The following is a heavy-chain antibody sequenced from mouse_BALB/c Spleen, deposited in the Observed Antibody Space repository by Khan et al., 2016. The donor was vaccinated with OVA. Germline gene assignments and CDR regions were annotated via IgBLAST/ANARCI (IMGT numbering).Heavy chain of an antibody. J-gene: IGHJ3*01. CDR1: CYTFTSYQ. CDR3: KMGGYGGIAY. Sequence: VQLQQSGAELVKPGASVKLSCKASCYTFTSYQMYWVKQRPGQCLEWIGEITPSNGGTNFNDKFKNNATLTVVESSSAALMQLSCLTSVDSAVSCCKMGGYGGIAYWGRGTLV. V-gene: IGHV1-53*01. D-gene: IGHD3-1*01. CDR2: ITPSNGGT.